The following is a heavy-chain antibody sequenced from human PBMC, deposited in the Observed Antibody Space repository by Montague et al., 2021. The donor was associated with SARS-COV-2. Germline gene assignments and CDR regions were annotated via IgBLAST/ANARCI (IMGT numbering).Heavy chain of an antibody. D-gene: IGHD3-9*01. J-gene: IGHJ3*02. CDR3: ARTYYDILTGYYNRGAFDI. CDR2: IYDSGST. CDR1: GGSISSSNYY. V-gene: IGHV4-39*01. Sequence: SETLSLTCTVSGGSISSSNYYWDWIRQPPGKGLEWIGSIYDSGSTYYXXXLKSRVTISVDTSKNQFSLKLSSVTAADTAVYYCARTYYDILTGYYNRGAFDIWGQGTMVTVSS.